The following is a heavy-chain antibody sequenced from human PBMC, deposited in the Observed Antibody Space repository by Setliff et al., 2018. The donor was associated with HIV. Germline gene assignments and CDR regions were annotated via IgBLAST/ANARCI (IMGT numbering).Heavy chain of an antibody. V-gene: IGHV4-34*01. CDR2: VDHAANT. CDR3: AREGGGYSGSYFNYPFDS. J-gene: IGHJ4*02. Sequence: KTSETLSLTCAVYGGSFTGYYWSWIRQSPGKGLEWIGEVDHAANTNYSPSLKSRVTISVDTLKNQFSLKLASVTAADTAVYYCAREGGGYSGSYFNYPFDSWGQGTLVTVSS. D-gene: IGHD1-26*01. CDR1: GGSFTGYY.